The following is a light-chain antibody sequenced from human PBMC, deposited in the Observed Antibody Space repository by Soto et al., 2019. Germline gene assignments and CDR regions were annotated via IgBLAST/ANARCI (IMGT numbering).Light chain of an antibody. CDR3: GTWDSSLSAGV. Sequence: QSVLTQPPSVSAAPGQTVTISCSGSSSNIGNNYVSWYQQLPGTAPELLIYDNYKRPSGIPDRFSGSKPGTSATLGITGLQTGDEADYYRGTWDSSLSAGVFGGGTNLTVL. CDR1: SSNIGNNY. V-gene: IGLV1-51*01. CDR2: DNY. J-gene: IGLJ3*02.